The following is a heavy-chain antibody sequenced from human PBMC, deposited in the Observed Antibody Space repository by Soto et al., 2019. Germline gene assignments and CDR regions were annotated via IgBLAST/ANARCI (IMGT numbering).Heavy chain of an antibody. CDR1: GYSFTNHW. J-gene: IGHJ4*02. Sequence: GVLQKIRCKGSGYSFTNHWIGWVRQMPGKGLEWMGIIYPGDSDTRYSPSFQGQVTISADKSISTAYLQWSSLKASDTAMYYCARPSHLVEFDYWGQGTLVTVSS. CDR3: ARPSHLVEFDY. D-gene: IGHD2-2*01. CDR2: IYPGDSDT. V-gene: IGHV5-51*01.